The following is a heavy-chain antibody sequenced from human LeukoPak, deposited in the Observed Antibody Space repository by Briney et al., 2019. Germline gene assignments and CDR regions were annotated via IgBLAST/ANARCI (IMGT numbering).Heavy chain of an antibody. V-gene: IGHV3-23*01. Sequence: GGSLRLSCAASGFTFSNYAMSWVRQAQGKGLEWVSAISSSGGNTYYADSVKGRFTISRDSSKNTLYLQMNSLRAEDTAVYYCARSVPGRYCSSTSCYASNYWGQGTLVTVSS. D-gene: IGHD2-2*01. CDR1: GFTFSNYA. J-gene: IGHJ4*02. CDR2: ISSSGGNT. CDR3: ARSVPGRYCSSTSCYASNY.